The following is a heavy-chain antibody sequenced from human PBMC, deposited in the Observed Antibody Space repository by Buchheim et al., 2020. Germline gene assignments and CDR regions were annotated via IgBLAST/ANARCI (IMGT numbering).Heavy chain of an antibody. J-gene: IGHJ4*02. CDR2: ISTSSSYR. V-gene: IGHV3-11*06. CDR3: AKAGSSLGRFDS. D-gene: IGHD6-6*01. Sequence: QVQLVESGGGLVNPGGSLRLSCAASGFTFSDYYMTWIRQAPGKGLEWVSHISTSSSYRKYADSVKGRFTISRDNARDALYLQMNSLRAEDTAVYYCAKAGSSLGRFDSWGQGTL. CDR1: GFTFSDYY.